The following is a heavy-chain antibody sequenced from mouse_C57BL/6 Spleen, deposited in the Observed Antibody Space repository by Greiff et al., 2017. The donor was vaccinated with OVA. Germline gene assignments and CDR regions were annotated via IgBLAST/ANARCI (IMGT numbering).Heavy chain of an antibody. Sequence: VQLQQPGAELVRPGTSVKLSCKASGYTFTSYWMHWVKQRPGQGLEWIGEIDPSDSYTNYNQKFKGKATLTVDTSSSTAYMQLSRLTSEDSAVYYGVRGDYLYYDAMDYWGQGTSVTVSS. D-gene: IGHD1-1*01. CDR3: VRGDYLYYDAMDY. J-gene: IGHJ4*01. CDR1: GYTFTSYW. V-gene: IGHV1-59*01. CDR2: IDPSDSYT.